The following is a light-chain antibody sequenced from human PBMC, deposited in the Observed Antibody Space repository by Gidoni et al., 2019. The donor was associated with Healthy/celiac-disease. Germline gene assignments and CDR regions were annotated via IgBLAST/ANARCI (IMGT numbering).Light chain of an antibody. CDR1: PSVSSY. CDR3: QQYNNLPPLT. CDR2: GAS. J-gene: IGKJ4*01. V-gene: IGKV3-15*01. Sequence: EIVMTQSPATLSVSPGERATLSCRASPSVSSYLAWYQQKPGQAPRLLLYGASTRATGIPARFSGSGSGTEFTLTISSLQSEDFAVYYCQQYNNLPPLTFGGGSKVEIK.